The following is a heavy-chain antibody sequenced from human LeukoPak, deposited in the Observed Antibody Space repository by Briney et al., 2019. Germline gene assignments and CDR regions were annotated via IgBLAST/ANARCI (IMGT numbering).Heavy chain of an antibody. D-gene: IGHD2-2*03. J-gene: IGHJ4*02. CDR2: IYPDESNI. CDR3: ARPPSRGYSSSFEY. CDR1: GYSFPTYW. V-gene: IGHV5-51*01. Sequence: GESLKISCKGSGYSFPTYWIAWVRQMPGKGLEWMGIIYPDESNIRYSPSSQGQVTISADKSISTAYLQWSSLKASDTAMYYCARPPSRGYSSSFEYWGQGTLVTVSS.